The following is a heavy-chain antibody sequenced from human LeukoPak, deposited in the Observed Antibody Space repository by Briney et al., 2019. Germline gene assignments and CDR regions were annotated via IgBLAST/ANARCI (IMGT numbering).Heavy chain of an antibody. Sequence: GGSLRLSCAAFGFAVSRNYMTWVRQAPGKGLEWVSVIYNDGSTFYADSVKGRFTISRDNAKNTVYLQMNSLRVEDTAVYYCARGPWDCWGQGTLVTVSS. CDR1: GFAVSRNY. CDR2: IYNDGST. V-gene: IGHV3-53*05. J-gene: IGHJ4*02. CDR3: ARGPWDC.